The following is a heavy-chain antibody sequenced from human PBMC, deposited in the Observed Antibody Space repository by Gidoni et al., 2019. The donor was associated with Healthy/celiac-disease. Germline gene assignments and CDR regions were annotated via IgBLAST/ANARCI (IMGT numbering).Heavy chain of an antibody. V-gene: IGHV1-18*01. Sequence: QVQLVQSGAEVKKPGASVKVSCKASGYTFTSYGISWVRQAPGQGLEWMGWISAYNGNTNYAQKLQGRVTMTTDTSTSTAYMELRSLRSDDTAVYYCARSITIFGVVTNYYMDVWGKGTTVTVSS. J-gene: IGHJ6*03. D-gene: IGHD3-3*01. CDR1: GYTFTSYG. CDR3: ARSITIFGVVTNYYMDV. CDR2: ISAYNGNT.